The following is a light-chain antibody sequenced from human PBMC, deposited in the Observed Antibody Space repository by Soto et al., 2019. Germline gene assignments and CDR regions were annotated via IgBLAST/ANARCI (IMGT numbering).Light chain of an antibody. CDR2: DAS. J-gene: IGKJ4*01. CDR3: HQRPNWLVT. V-gene: IGKV3-11*01. CDR1: QSVSSY. Sequence: EIVLTQSPATLSLSPGERATLSCRASQSVSSYLVWYQQKPGQAPRVLISDASNRATGIPARFSGSGSGTDFLPTISSLGPEDFEFYYCHQRPNWLVTFAGGTKVEIK.